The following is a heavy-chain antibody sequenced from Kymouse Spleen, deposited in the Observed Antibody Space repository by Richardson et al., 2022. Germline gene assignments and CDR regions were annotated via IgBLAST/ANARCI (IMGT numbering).Heavy chain of an antibody. CDR1: GGSISSSNW. Sequence: QVQLQESGPGLVKPSGTLSLTCAVSGGSISSSNWWSWVRQPPGKGLEWIGEIYHSGSTNYNPSLKSRVTISVDKSKNQFSLKLSSVTAADTAVYYCARDRGYDILTGYSPYYYYGMDVWGQGTTVTVSS. CDR2: IYHSGST. V-gene: IGHV4-4*02. CDR3: ARDRGYDILTGYSPYYYYGMDV. J-gene: IGHJ6*02. D-gene: IGHD3-9*01.